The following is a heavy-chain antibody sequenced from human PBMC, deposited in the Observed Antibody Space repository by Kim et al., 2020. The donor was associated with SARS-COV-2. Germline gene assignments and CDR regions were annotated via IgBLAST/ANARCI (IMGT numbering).Heavy chain of an antibody. J-gene: IGHJ4*02. V-gene: IGHV3-21*01. CDR2: ISSSSSYI. D-gene: IGHD3-10*01. CDR3: ARGRITMVRGVIITHYFDY. Sequence: GGSLRLSCAASGFTFSSYSMNWVRQAPGKGLEWVSSISSSSSYIYYADSVKGRFTISRDNAKNSLYLQMNSLRAEDTAVYYCARGRITMVRGVIITHYFDYWGQGTLVTVSS. CDR1: GFTFSSYS.